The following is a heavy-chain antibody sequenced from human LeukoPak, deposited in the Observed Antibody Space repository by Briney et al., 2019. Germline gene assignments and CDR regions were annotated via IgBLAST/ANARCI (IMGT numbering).Heavy chain of an antibody. Sequence: PGGSLRLSCAASGFTFSSYGMHWVRQAPGKGLEWVAFIRYDGSNKYYADSVKGRFTISGDNSKNTLYLQMNSLRAEDTAVYYCAKGSARYYFDYWGQGTLVTVSS. V-gene: IGHV3-30*02. CDR2: IRYDGSNK. CDR1: GFTFSSYG. J-gene: IGHJ4*02. CDR3: AKGSARYYFDY.